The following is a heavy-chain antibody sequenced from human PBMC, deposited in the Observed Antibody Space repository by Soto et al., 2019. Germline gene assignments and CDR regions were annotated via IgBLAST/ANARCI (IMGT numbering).Heavy chain of an antibody. J-gene: IGHJ4*02. Sequence: QITLKVSGPTLVKPTQTLTLTCTFSGFSLTATGMGVGWIRQPPGKALEWLALIYWDDDKRYSPSLKRGHTISKDASKNQVVLTETNVDAVDTATYYCAHCCSRYFDSWGQGTLVTVSS. CDR2: IYWDDDK. CDR1: GFSLTATGMG. CDR3: AHCCSRYFDS. V-gene: IGHV2-5*02. D-gene: IGHD3-10*02.